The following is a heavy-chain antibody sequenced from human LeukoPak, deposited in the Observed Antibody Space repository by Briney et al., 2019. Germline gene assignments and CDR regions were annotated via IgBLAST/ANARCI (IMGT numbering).Heavy chain of an antibody. V-gene: IGHV3-21*01. D-gene: IGHD3-16*02. Sequence: GGSLRLSCVASAFTFRTYSKHWVRQAPGKGLEWVSSIRGSTSYIYYADSVRGRFTISRDNAKNSLYLQMNSLRAEDTAVYYCARGSDFVWRSYRPYFDYWGQGTLVTVSS. CDR1: AFTFRTYS. CDR2: IRGSTSYI. CDR3: ARGSDFVWRSYRPYFDY. J-gene: IGHJ4*02.